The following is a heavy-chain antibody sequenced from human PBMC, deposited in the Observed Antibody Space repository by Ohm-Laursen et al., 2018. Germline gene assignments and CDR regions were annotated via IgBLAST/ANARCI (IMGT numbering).Heavy chain of an antibody. J-gene: IGHJ6*02. CDR1: GFTLSGYW. CDR3: AKDIGGSSYYYYGMDV. V-gene: IGHV3-74*01. CDR2: INRDGSSA. D-gene: IGHD1-26*01. Sequence: SLRLSCAASGFTLSGYWMHWVRQDPGKGPVWVSRINRDGSSATYADSVKGRFTISRDNAKNTLYLQMNSLRAEDTALYYCAKDIGGSSYYYYGMDVWGQGTTVTVSS.